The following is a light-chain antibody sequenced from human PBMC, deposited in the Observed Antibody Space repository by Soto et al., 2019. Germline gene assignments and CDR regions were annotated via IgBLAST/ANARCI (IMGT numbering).Light chain of an antibody. CDR2: NND. Sequence: QLVLTQPPSASGTPGQRVTISCSGSSSNIGTYTVNWYQQLPGTAPKLLIYNNDQRPSGVPDRFSGFKSGTAASLAISGLQSEDEAEYYCAAWDDSLNGLYVFGTATKVTV. CDR3: AAWDDSLNGLYV. V-gene: IGLV1-44*01. J-gene: IGLJ1*01. CDR1: SSNIGTYT.